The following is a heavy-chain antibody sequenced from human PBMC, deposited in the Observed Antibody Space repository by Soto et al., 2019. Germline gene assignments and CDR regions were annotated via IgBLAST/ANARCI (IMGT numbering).Heavy chain of an antibody. CDR3: ARWSNLFDP. CDR1: GYSFTNSW. Sequence: GESLKISCKGSGYSFTNSWITWVRQMPGKGVEWMGRIDPSDSYTNYSPSFQGHVTISADKSINTAYLQWSSLKASDAAMYYCARWSNLFDPWGQGTLVTVSS. V-gene: IGHV5-10-1*01. D-gene: IGHD2-15*01. CDR2: IDPSDSYT. J-gene: IGHJ5*02.